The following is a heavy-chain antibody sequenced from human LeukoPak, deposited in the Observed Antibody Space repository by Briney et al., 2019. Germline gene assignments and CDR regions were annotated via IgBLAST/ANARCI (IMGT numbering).Heavy chain of an antibody. CDR3: ARRSSGWGFDY. V-gene: IGHV4-59*01. J-gene: IGHJ4*02. Sequence: PSETLSLTCTVSGGSISSYYWSWIRQPPGKGLEWIGYIYNIGSTNYNPSLKSRITMSVDTSKNQFSLKLNSVTTADTAVYYCARRSSGWGFDYWGQGTLVTVSS. D-gene: IGHD6-19*01. CDR2: IYNIGST. CDR1: GGSISSYY.